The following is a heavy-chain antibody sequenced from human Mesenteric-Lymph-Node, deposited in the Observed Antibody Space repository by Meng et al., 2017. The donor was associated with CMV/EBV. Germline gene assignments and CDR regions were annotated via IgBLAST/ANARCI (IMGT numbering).Heavy chain of an antibody. CDR1: GYPFTGYY. V-gene: IGHV1-8*02. J-gene: IGHJ6*02. Sequence: ASVKVSCKASGYPFTGYYMQWVRQAPGQGLEWMGWMNPNSGNTGYAQEFQGRVTMTRNTSISTAYMELSSLRSEDTAVYYCARSITMVRGVQYYYYYYGMDVWGQGTTVTVSS. D-gene: IGHD3-10*01. CDR3: ARSITMVRGVQYYYYYYGMDV. CDR2: MNPNSGNT.